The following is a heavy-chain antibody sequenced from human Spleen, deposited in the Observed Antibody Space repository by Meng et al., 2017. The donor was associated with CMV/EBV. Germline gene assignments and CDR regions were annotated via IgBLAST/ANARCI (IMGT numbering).Heavy chain of an antibody. CDR2: ISSSSNTI. J-gene: IGHJ6*02. V-gene: IGHV3-48*04. CDR1: GFTFSSYS. CDR3: ARDAYRRIEYYYYYGMDV. D-gene: IGHD1-26*01. Sequence: ETLSLTCAASGFTFSSYSMNWVRQAPGKGLEWVSYISSSSNTIYYADSVKGRFTISRDNAKNSLYLQMNSLRAEDTALYYCARDAYRRIEYYYYYGMDVWGQGTTVTVSS.